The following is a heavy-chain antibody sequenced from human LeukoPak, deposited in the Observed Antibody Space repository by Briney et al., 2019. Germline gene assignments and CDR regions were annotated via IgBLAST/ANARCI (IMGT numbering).Heavy chain of an antibody. D-gene: IGHD1-26*01. J-gene: IGHJ4*02. V-gene: IGHV3-23*01. CDR3: ARGGGTYADY. Sequence: GGSLRLSCAASGFTFRSYGMSWVRQAPGKGLEWVSAISGSGGSTYYADSVRGRFTISRDNAKNSLYLQMNSLRAEDTAVYYCARGGGTYADYWGQGTLVSVSS. CDR1: GFTFRSYG. CDR2: ISGSGGST.